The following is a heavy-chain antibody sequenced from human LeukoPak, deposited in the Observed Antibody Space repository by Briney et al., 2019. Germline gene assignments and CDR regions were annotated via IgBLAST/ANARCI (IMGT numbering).Heavy chain of an antibody. CDR3: AGRGTGVTFDY. CDR1: CGSFSGYY. J-gene: IGHJ4*02. Sequence: SETLSLTCAVYCGSFSGYYWSWVRQPPGKGLGGVGEINHSGSTNYNPSPKSRVTISVDTSKNQFSLKLSSVTAADTAVYYCAGRGTGVTFDYWGQGTLVTVSS. V-gene: IGHV4-34*01. D-gene: IGHD3/OR15-3a*01. CDR2: INHSGST.